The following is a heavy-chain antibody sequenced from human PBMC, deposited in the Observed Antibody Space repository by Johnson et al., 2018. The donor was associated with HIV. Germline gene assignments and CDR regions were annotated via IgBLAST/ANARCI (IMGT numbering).Heavy chain of an antibody. CDR1: GFTFDDYG. D-gene: IGHD6-13*01. CDR3: ARDWSDIAAAVTGAFDI. CDR2: IDWSGGRT. V-gene: IGHV3-20*04. J-gene: IGHJ3*02. Sequence: VQLVESGGGVVRPGGSLRLSCAASGFTFDDYGMSWVRQAPGKGLEWVSGIDWSGGRTGYADSVKGRFTISRDNSKNTLYLQMNSLRAEDTAVYYCARDWSDIAAAVTGAFDIWGQGTMVTVSS.